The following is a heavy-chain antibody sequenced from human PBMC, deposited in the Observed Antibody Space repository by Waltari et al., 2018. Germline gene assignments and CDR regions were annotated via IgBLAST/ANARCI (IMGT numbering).Heavy chain of an antibody. J-gene: IGHJ5*02. CDR3: ARAAARGKGAHWFDP. CDR1: GYTFTNYD. CDR2: MNPNSGNT. D-gene: IGHD6-6*01. V-gene: IGHV1-8*01. Sequence: QVQLVQSGAEVKQPGASLKVSCKTSGYTFTNYDINWLRQGPGQRIEWMGWMNPNSGNTGFAQDCQDRLIMTANNAITTAYRELTGLRSGDTAVYYCARAAARGKGAHWFDPWGQGTLVTVSS.